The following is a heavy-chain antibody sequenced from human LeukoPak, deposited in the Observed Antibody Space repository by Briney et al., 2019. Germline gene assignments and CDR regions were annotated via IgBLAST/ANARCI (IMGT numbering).Heavy chain of an antibody. J-gene: IGHJ5*02. CDR2: SYYSGST. CDR1: GASVSSSY. V-gene: IGHV4-59*02. CDR3: ARGADGGNSP. Sequence: PSETLSLTCTVSGASVSSSYWCWIRQPPGKGLEWIGYSYYSGSTNYNPSLKSRVAISVDTSKNQFSLKLTSVTAADTAVYYCARGADGGNSPWGQGTLVTVSS. D-gene: IGHD4-23*01.